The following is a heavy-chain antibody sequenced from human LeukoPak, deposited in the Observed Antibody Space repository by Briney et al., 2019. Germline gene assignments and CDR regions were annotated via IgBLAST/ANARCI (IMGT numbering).Heavy chain of an antibody. D-gene: IGHD3-10*01. CDR3: AKDQGTGSVSYSWGYFDC. CDR1: GFTFSSYA. Sequence: PGGSLRLSCAASGFTFSSYAMSWVRQAPGKGLEWVSGISDSGGSAVYIDSVKGRFTISRDNSKNTLYLQMSSLRAEDTAAYYCAKDQGTGSVSYSWGYFDCWGQGTLVTVSS. J-gene: IGHJ4*02. V-gene: IGHV3-23*01. CDR2: ISDSGGSA.